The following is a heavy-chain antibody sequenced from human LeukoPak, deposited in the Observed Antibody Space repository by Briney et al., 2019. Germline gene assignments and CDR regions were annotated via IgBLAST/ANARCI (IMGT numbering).Heavy chain of an antibody. CDR1: GFTFSSYG. Sequence: GGSLRLSCAASGFTFSSYGMSWVRQAPGKGLEWVACISSSGSYTYYANSVKGRFTVSRDNAKNSLFLQMNSLRAEDTAMYYCATDRFGNYDFDNWGQGTLVTVSS. CDR2: ISSSGSYT. D-gene: IGHD4-11*01. V-gene: IGHV3-21*01. J-gene: IGHJ4*02. CDR3: ATDRFGNYDFDN.